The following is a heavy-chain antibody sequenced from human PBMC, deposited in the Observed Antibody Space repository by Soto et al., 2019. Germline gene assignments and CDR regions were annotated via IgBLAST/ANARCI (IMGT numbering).Heavy chain of an antibody. CDR2: ISAYNGNT. CDR1: GYAFTSYG. CDR3: ARDLSPAAAGTGGY. J-gene: IGHJ4*02. V-gene: IGHV1-18*01. D-gene: IGHD6-13*01. Sequence: ASVKVSCKASGYAFTSYGISWVRQAPGQGLEWMGWISAYNGNTNYAQKLQGRVTMTTDTSTSTAYMELRSLRSDDTAVYYCARDLSPAAAGTGGYWGQGTLVTVSS.